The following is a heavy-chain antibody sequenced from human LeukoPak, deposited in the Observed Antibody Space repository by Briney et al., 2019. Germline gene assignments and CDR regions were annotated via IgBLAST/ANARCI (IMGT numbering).Heavy chain of an antibody. CDR1: GYRFTSYW. V-gene: IGHV5-51*01. CDR3: ARTLMVRGVTGSFDY. J-gene: IGHJ4*02. CDR2: IYPGDSDT. Sequence: GESLKISCKGSGYRFTSYWIGWVRQMPGKGLEWMGIIYPGDSDTRYSPSFQGQVTISADKSISTAYLQWSSLKASDTAMYYCARTLMVRGVTGSFDYWGQGTLVTVSS. D-gene: IGHD3-10*01.